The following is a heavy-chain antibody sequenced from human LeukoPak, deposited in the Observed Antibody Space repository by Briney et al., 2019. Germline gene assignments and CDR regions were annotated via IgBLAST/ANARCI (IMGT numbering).Heavy chain of an antibody. J-gene: IGHJ4*02. CDR1: GFTFSNYA. V-gene: IGHV3-23*01. Sequence: GGSLRLSCAASGFTFSNYAMNWVRQAPGKGLEWVAVLIGSSGATDYADSVKGRFTISRDNSKNTLFLQMNSLRAEDTAIYYCAKGAYDFIEIAYFDYWGQGALVTVSS. D-gene: IGHD3-3*01. CDR2: LIGSSGAT. CDR3: AKGAYDFIEIAYFDY.